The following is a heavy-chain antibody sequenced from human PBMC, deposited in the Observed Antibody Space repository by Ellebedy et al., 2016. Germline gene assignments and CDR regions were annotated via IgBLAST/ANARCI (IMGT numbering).Heavy chain of an antibody. CDR3: ARTNYGDRTFDF. CDR1: GFSLSSGAMC. CDR2: IDWDDEK. D-gene: IGHD2-21*02. J-gene: IGHJ4*02. Sequence: SGPTLVKPTQTLTLTCTFSGFSLSSGAMCVSWIRQPPGKALEWLARIDWDDEKYYSTSLKTRLTISKDTSKNQVVLTMTNMDPVDTATHYCARTNYGDRTFDFWGQGTLVTVSS. V-gene: IGHV2-70*11.